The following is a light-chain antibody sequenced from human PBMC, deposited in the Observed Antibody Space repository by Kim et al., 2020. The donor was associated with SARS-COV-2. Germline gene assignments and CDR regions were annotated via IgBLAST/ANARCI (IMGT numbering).Light chain of an antibody. J-gene: IGKJ4*02. CDR3: QQSYSVPRT. CDR2: AAS. V-gene: IGKV1-39*01. Sequence: DIKMTQPPPSLSESVGDRVTFRCRASQRIRSHLNWYQKKPGIAPNRFISAASRLKGGGPSRLSGSGSGTDLTLTIRSLQPEDFATYYCQQSYSVPRTFGGGTKVDIK. CDR1: QRIRSH.